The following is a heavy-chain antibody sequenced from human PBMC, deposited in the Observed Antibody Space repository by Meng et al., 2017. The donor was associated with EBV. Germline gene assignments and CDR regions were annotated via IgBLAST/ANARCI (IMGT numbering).Heavy chain of an antibody. CDR1: GGTFSSYA. J-gene: IGHJ4*02. Sequence: RGTAGAGVRKPGASVKVACKASGGTFSSYASSWVRQAPGQGLEWMGGIIPIFGTANYAQKFQGRVTITADKSTSTAYMELSSLRSEDTAVYYCARAEIAAAGRLDYWGQGTLVTVSS. V-gene: IGHV1-69*06. D-gene: IGHD6-13*01. CDR2: IIPIFGTA. CDR3: ARAEIAAAGRLDY.